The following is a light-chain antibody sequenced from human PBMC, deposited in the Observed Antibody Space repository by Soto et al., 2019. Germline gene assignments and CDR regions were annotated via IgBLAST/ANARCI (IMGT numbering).Light chain of an antibody. Sequence: QSALTQPASVSGSPGQSITISCAGTSSDIGAYNYVSWYQQYPGKAPKLMIYDVSSRPPGVSNRFSGSKSGNTASLTISGLQAEDEGDYYCSSYTSSSTLGFGGGTKVTVL. CDR3: SSYTSSSTLG. V-gene: IGLV2-14*01. CDR2: DVS. J-gene: IGLJ2*01. CDR1: SSDIGAYNY.